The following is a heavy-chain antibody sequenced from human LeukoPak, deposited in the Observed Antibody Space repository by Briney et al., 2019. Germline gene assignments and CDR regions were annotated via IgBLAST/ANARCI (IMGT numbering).Heavy chain of an antibody. CDR2: ISSSGSTI. CDR1: GFTFSSYE. CDR3: AGEDLRRYMDV. J-gene: IGHJ6*03. V-gene: IGHV3-48*03. Sequence: PGGSLRLSCAASGFTFSSYEMNWVRQAPGKGLEWVSYISSSGSTIYYADSVKGRFTISRDNVKNSLYLQINSLRAEDTAVYYCAGEDLRRYMDVWGKGTTVTVSS.